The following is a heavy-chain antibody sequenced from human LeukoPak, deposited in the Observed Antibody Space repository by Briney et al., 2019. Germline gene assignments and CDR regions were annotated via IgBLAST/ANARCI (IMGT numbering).Heavy chain of an antibody. CDR2: ISWNNDSM. D-gene: IGHD5-18*01. CDR1: GFTFSSFG. CDR3: VRGYSYGYRFDY. Sequence: PGGSLRLSCAASGFTFSSFGMSWVRQAPGKGLEWVSGISWNNDSMDYADSVKGRFIISRDNAKISLYLQMNSLRAEDTALYYCVRGYSYGYRFDYWGQGTLVTVSS. V-gene: IGHV3-9*01. J-gene: IGHJ4*02.